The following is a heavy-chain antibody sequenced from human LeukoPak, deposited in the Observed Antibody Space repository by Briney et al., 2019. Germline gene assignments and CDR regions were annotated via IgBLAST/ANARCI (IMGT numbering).Heavy chain of an antibody. CDR3: AKEREMATRYYFDY. Sequence: GGSLRLSCAASRFTLSSYAMSWVRQAPGKGLEWVSTISGRGDSTYYADSVKGRFSVSRDNSKNTLYLHMNSLRAEDTAVYYCAKEREMATRYYFDYWGQGTLVTVSS. CDR1: RFTLSSYA. V-gene: IGHV3-23*01. CDR2: ISGRGDST. D-gene: IGHD5-24*01. J-gene: IGHJ4*02.